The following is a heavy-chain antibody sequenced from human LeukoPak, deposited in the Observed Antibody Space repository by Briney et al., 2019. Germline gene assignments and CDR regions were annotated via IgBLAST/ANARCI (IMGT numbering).Heavy chain of an antibody. V-gene: IGHV3-7*01. CDR2: INPDGSAK. CDR3: ARHFSTYSYGLDV. CDR1: GFTFSNFW. J-gene: IGHJ6*02. D-gene: IGHD3-3*02. Sequence: GGSLRLSCAASGFTFSNFWMSWVRQAPGKGLEWVANINPDGSAKYYVDSVKGRFTISRDNAENSLYLQMNSLRPEDTAVYYCARHFSTYSYGLDVWGQGTPVTVSS.